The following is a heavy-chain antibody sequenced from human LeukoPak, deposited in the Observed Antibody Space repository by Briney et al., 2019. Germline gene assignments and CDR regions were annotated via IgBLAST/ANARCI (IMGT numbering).Heavy chain of an antibody. CDR1: GGTFSSYA. J-gene: IGHJ4*02. D-gene: IGHD6-19*01. Sequence: SVKVACNASGGTFSSYAISWVRQAHGQGLEWMGWIIPIFGTANYAQKFQGRVTITTDESTRTAYMALRSLRSEDTAVYYCARDGSGSGWYFFDYWGQGTLVTVSS. CDR2: IIPIFGTA. CDR3: ARDGSGSGWYFFDY. V-gene: IGHV1-69*05.